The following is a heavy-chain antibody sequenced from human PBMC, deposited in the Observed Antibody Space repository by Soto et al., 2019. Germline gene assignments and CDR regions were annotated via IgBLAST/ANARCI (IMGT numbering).Heavy chain of an antibody. Sequence: GASVKVSCKASGYTFTSYYMHWVRQAPGQGLEWMGRVNPNSGNTSYAQKFQGRVTMTRNTSTSTAYMELSSLRSEDTAVYYCARGRHYYYYMDVWGKGTTVTVSS. J-gene: IGHJ6*03. CDR2: VNPNSGNT. V-gene: IGHV1-8*02. CDR3: ARGRHYYYYMDV. CDR1: GYTFTSYY.